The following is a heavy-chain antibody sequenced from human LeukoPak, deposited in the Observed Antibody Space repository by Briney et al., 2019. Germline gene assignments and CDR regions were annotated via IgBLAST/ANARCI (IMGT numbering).Heavy chain of an antibody. V-gene: IGHV1-8*03. CDR2: MNPNSGNT. CDR1: GYTFTIYD. Sequence: GASVRVSFKASGYTFTIYDINWVRQATGQGREWMGWMNPNSGNTGYAQKFQGRVTITRNTSISTAYMELSSLRSEDTAVYYCARVSSGWLDFDYWGQGTLVTVSS. J-gene: IGHJ4*02. D-gene: IGHD6-19*01. CDR3: ARVSSGWLDFDY.